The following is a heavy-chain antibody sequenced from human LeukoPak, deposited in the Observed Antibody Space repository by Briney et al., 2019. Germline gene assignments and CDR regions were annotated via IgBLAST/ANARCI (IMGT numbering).Heavy chain of an antibody. J-gene: IGHJ4*02. V-gene: IGHV4-34*01. CDR3: HLYGSGSSGDDY. Sequence: SETLSLTCAVYGGSFSGYYWSWIHQPPGKGLEWIGEINHSGSTNYNPSLKSRVTISVDTSKNQFSLKLSSVTAADTAVYYCHLYGSGSSGDDYWGQGTLVTVSS. D-gene: IGHD3-10*01. CDR1: GGSFSGYY. CDR2: INHSGST.